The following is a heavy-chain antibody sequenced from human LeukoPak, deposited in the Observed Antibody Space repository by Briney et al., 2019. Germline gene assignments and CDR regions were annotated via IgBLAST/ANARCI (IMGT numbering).Heavy chain of an antibody. J-gene: IGHJ4*02. CDR1: GYTFTSYG. CDR2: ISAYNGNT. D-gene: IGHD3-22*01. CDR3: ARVGSKYYYDSSGYYLNYFDY. V-gene: IGHV1-18*01. Sequence: ASVKVSCKASGYTFTSYGISWVRQAPGQGLEWMGWISAYNGNTNYAQKLQGRVTMTTDTSTSTAYMELRSLRSDDTAVYYYARVGSKYYYDSSGYYLNYFDYSGQGTLGTVSS.